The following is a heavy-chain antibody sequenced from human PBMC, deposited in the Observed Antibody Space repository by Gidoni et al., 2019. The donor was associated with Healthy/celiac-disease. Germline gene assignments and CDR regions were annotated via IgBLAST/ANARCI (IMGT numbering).Heavy chain of an antibody. CDR1: GYTFPRYY. CDR3: ARDREYSYGYYYYGMDV. Sequence: QVQLVQSGAEVNKPGASVKVSCKASGYTFPRYYMHWVRQAPGQGLEWMGIINPSGGSTSYAQKFQGRVTMTRDTSTSTVYMELSSLRSEDTAVYYCARDREYSYGYYYYGMDVWGQGTTVTVSS. D-gene: IGHD5-18*01. CDR2: INPSGGST. J-gene: IGHJ6*02. V-gene: IGHV1-46*01.